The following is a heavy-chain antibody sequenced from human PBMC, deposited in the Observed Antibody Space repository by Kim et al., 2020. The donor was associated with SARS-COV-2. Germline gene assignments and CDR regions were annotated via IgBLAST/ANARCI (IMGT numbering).Heavy chain of an antibody. CDR2: IYTSGGT. CDR1: GGSFSSDSYY. D-gene: IGHD1-7*01. J-gene: IGHJ5*02. Sequence: SETLSLTCTVSGGSFSSDSYYWSWIRQPAGKGLEWIGRIYTSGGTNYNPSLKSRVTISLDTSKNQFSLRLSSVTAADTAVYYCARGNYMYGATQNNWFDPWGQGTLVTVSS. V-gene: IGHV4-61*02. CDR3: ARGNYMYGATQNNWFDP.